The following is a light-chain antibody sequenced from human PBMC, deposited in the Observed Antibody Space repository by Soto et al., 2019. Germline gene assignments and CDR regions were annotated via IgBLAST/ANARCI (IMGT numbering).Light chain of an antibody. V-gene: IGKV1-39*01. CDR2: DAD. CDR1: QSISSY. CDR3: QQTSSAPFT. J-gene: IGKJ3*01. Sequence: DIQMTQSPSSLSASVGDRVTITCRASQSISSYLNWYQQKPGKATKLLIFDADSLQNGVPSRFSGGGSRTDFTLTITSLQPEDFATYYCQQTSSAPFTFGPGTKVDIK.